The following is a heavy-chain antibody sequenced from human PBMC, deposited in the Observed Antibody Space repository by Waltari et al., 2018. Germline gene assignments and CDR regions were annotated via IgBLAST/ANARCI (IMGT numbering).Heavy chain of an antibody. CDR2: ISATGTRT. J-gene: IGHJ4*02. CDR1: GFTFATHD. Sequence: EVNLLESGGGLIQPGGSLRLSCAGSGFTFATHDINWVRQAPGNGLEWVSHISATGTRTYYATSVQGRFTVSRDNSKNTLYLQMHNLGVEDTALYYCAKAKTTGDGRHFDDWGQGTLVTVSS. CDR3: AKAKTTGDGRHFDD. V-gene: IGHV3-23*01. D-gene: IGHD1-1*01.